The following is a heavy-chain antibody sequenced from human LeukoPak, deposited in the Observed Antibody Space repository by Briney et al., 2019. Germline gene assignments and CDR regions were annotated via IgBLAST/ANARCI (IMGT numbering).Heavy chain of an antibody. CDR1: GYTFTGYY. J-gene: IGHJ5*02. D-gene: IGHD2-2*01. V-gene: IGHV1-2*02. CDR2: INPNSGGT. Sequence: ASVKVSCKASGYTFTGYYMHWVRQAPGQGLEGMGWINPNSGGTNYAQKSQGRVTMTRDTSISTAYMELSRLRSDDTAVYYCARGGRNIVVVPAAIEWGFDPWGQGTLVTVSS. CDR3: ARGGRNIVVVPAAIEWGFDP.